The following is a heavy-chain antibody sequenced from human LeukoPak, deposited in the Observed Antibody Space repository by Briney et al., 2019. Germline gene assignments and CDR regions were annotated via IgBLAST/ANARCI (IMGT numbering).Heavy chain of an antibody. Sequence: GGSLRLSCAASGFTFSNYGMHWVRQAPGKGLEWVSLISWDGGSTYYADSVKGRFTISRDNSRNSLYLQMNSLRTEDTALYYCAKDAAARHRGYYYYMDVWGKGTTVTVSS. J-gene: IGHJ6*03. V-gene: IGHV3-43*01. CDR1: GFTFSNYG. CDR3: AKDAAARHRGYYYYMDV. D-gene: IGHD6-6*01. CDR2: ISWDGGST.